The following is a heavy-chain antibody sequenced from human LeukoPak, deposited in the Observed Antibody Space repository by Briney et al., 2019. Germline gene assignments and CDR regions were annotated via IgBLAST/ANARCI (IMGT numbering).Heavy chain of an antibody. D-gene: IGHD6-6*01. CDR3: ARSSVDFDY. CDR1: GFTFSSYS. J-gene: IGHJ4*02. Sequence: GGSLRLSCAASGFTFSSYSMNWVSQAPGKGLEWVSSISSRSSYIYYADSVKGRFTISRDNAKNSLYLQMNSLRAEDTAVYYCARSSVDFDYWGQGTLVTVSS. V-gene: IGHV3-21*01. CDR2: ISSRSSYI.